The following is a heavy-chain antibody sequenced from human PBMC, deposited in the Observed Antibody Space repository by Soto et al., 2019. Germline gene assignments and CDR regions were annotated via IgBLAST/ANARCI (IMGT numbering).Heavy chain of an antibody. Sequence: PGESMTISCQASGANFASYWIAWVRQMPGKGLEWMGIIYPGDSDTRYSPSFQGQVTISVDKSITTAYLQSSSLKASDTAMSYWARNGWIAVAGKAGANGFNPWGQGTLFTVSS. CDR2: IYPGDSDT. V-gene: IGHV5-51*01. CDR3: ARNGWIAVAGKAGANGFNP. J-gene: IGHJ5*02. CDR1: GANFASYW. D-gene: IGHD6-19*01.